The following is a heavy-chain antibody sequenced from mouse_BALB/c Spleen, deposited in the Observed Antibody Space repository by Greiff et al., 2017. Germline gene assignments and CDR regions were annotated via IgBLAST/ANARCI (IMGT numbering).Heavy chain of an antibody. V-gene: IGHV2-9-2*01. J-gene: IGHJ1*01. CDR2: IWTGGGT. CDR3: VRGGDGNYEDWYFDV. Sequence: VNVVESGPGLVAPSQSLSITCTVSGFSLTSYDISWIRQPPGKGLEWLGVIWTGGGTNYNSAFMSRLSISKDNSKSQVFLKMNSLQTDDTAIYYCVRGGDGNYEDWYFDVWGAGTTVTVSS. D-gene: IGHD2-1*01. CDR1: GFSLTSYD.